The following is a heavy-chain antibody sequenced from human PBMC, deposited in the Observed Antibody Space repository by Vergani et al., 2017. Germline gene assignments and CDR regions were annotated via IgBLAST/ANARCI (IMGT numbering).Heavy chain of an antibody. Sequence: QVQVVQSGAEVKKSGASVKVSCKTSGYTFSNYYMHWVRQAPGQGLEWMGIINPSGGHTNYAQKFQGRVIMTRDTSINTAYMELKNLTSEDTAVYYCARGRVWFDPWGQGTLVIVSS. V-gene: IGHV1-46*01. J-gene: IGHJ5*02. CDR1: GYTFSNYY. CDR3: ARGRVWFDP. CDR2: INPSGGHT.